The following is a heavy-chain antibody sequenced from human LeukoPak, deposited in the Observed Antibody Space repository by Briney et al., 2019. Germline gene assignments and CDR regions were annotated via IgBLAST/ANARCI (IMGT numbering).Heavy chain of an antibody. CDR2: ISSSSSTI. CDR3: ASLVRDDFWSGYDWYFDL. J-gene: IGHJ2*01. CDR1: GFTFSSYS. V-gene: IGHV3-48*01. Sequence: ESLRLSCAASGFTFSSYSMNWVRQAPGKGLEWVSYISSSSSTIYYADSMKGRFTISRDNAKNSLYLQMNSLRAEDTAVYYCASLVRDDFWSGYDWYFDLWGRGTLVTVSS. D-gene: IGHD3-3*01.